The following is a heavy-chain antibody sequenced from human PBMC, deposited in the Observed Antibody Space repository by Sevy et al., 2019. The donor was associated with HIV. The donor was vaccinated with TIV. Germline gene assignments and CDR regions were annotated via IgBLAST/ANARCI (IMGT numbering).Heavy chain of an antibody. V-gene: IGHV3-48*03. CDR1: GFTFSSYE. Sequence: GGSLRLSCAASGFTFSSYEMNWVRQAPGKGLEWVSYISSSGSTIYYADSVKGRFTICRDNAKNSLYLQMNSLRAEDTAVYYCARDSVDVGATRFDYWGQGTLVTVSS. J-gene: IGHJ4*02. CDR3: ARDSVDVGATRFDY. D-gene: IGHD1-26*01. CDR2: ISSSGSTI.